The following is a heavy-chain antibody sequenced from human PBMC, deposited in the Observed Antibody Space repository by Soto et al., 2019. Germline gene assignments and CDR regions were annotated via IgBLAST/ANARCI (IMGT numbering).Heavy chain of an antibody. CDR1: GLSVGGNY. D-gene: IGHD2-21*01. CDR2: IYSGGNP. J-gene: IGHJ4*02. V-gene: IGHV3-53*01. Sequence: EERLVQSGGGLVQPGGSLRLSCAAYGLSVGGNYMSWVRQAPGKGLELVSLIYSGGNPFYADSMKGRFTLSRDNSINMLYLQMDSLRAEDTAVYYCARGPNSDCWGQGTLVIVSS. CDR3: ARGPNSDC.